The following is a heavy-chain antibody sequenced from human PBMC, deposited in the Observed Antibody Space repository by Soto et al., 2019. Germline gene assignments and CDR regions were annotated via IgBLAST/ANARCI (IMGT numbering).Heavy chain of an antibody. D-gene: IGHD3-22*01. Sequence: QVQLVQSGAEVKKPGSSVKVSCKASGGTFRSYTITWVRQAPGQGLEWMGGITPMFGTPNYAQNFRGRVTITADDSTSTAYMELYNLRSEDTSMYFCARDGTLYDSRAYYYLYWGQGTLVPVSS. J-gene: IGHJ4*02. CDR2: ITPMFGTP. CDR1: GGTFRSYT. V-gene: IGHV1-69*01. CDR3: ARDGTLYDSRAYYYLY.